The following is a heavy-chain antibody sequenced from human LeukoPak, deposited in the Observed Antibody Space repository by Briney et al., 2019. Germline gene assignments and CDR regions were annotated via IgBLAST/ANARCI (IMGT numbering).Heavy chain of an antibody. V-gene: IGHV4-39*01. CDR1: GGSISSSSYY. Sequence: PSETLSLTCTVSGGSISSSSYYWGWIRQPPGKGLEWIGSFYHSGNTYHYPSLRSRVTISADTSQNQLSLKLSSVTAADTAVYYCARHRLYDSTGYYYDFDFWGQGILVTVSS. D-gene: IGHD3-22*01. J-gene: IGHJ4*02. CDR2: FYHSGNT. CDR3: ARHRLYDSTGYYYDFDF.